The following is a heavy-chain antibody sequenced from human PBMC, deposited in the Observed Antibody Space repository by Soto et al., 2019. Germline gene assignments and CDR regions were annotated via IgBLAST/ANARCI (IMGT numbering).Heavy chain of an antibody. CDR3: ASGIAVAGESLY. Sequence: ASVKVSCKASGGTVSSYAISWVRQAPGQGLEWMGGIIPIFGTANYAQKFQGRVTITADESTSTAYMELSSLRSEDTAVYYCASGIAVAGESLYCGQGTLVTVSS. CDR2: IIPIFGTA. V-gene: IGHV1-69*13. CDR1: GGTVSSYA. J-gene: IGHJ4*02. D-gene: IGHD6-19*01.